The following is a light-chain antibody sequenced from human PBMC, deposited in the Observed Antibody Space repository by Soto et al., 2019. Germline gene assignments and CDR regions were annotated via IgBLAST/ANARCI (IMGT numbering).Light chain of an antibody. Sequence: QSALTQPASVSGSPGQSITISCTGTSSDIGAYNFVSWYQQHPGKAPKLMLYDANNRPSGVSNRFSGSKAGNTASLTISGLQAEDEDDYYCSSRTSRTPVVFGGGTKLTVL. J-gene: IGLJ2*01. CDR1: SSDIGAYNF. V-gene: IGLV2-14*03. CDR3: SSRTSRTPVV. CDR2: DAN.